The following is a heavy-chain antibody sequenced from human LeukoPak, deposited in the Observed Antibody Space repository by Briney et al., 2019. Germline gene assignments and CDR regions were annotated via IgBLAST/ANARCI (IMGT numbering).Heavy chain of an antibody. CDR3: ARDGRTYTTSPTWFDP. CDR1: GFTFSSYG. J-gene: IGHJ5*02. Sequence: GGSLRLSCAASGFTFSSYGMNWVRQAPGKGLEWVSYITSGSITMYYADSVKGRFTISRDNAKNSLYLQMNSLRAEDTAVYYCARDGRTYTTSPTWFDPWGQGTLVTVSS. CDR2: ITSGSITM. D-gene: IGHD3-16*01. V-gene: IGHV3-48*01.